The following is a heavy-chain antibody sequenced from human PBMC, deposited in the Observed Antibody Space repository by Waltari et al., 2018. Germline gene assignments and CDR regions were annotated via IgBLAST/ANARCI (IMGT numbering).Heavy chain of an antibody. Sequence: EVQLVESGGGLIQPGGSLRLSCAASGFTVSSNYMSWVRQAPGKGLGWVSVIYSGGSTYYADSVKGRFTIARDNSKNTLYLQMNSLRAEDTAVYYCARSDDMIEGLFDYWGQGTLVTVSS. D-gene: IGHD3-22*01. V-gene: IGHV3-53*01. CDR1: GFTVSSNY. J-gene: IGHJ4*02. CDR3: ARSDDMIEGLFDY. CDR2: IYSGGST.